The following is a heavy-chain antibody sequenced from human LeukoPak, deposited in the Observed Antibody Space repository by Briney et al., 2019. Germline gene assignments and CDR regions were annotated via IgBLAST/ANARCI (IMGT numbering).Heavy chain of an antibody. D-gene: IGHD4-17*01. CDR1: GGSISTYY. Sequence: SETLSLTCTVSGGSISTYYWNWIRQPPGKGLEWIGYIYYSGRTNYNPSLKSRVSISIDTSKNQFSLKLSSVTAADTAFYYCARSHLYGDYPPGNYWGQGTLVAVSS. V-gene: IGHV4-59*01. J-gene: IGHJ4*02. CDR2: IYYSGRT. CDR3: ARSHLYGDYPPGNY.